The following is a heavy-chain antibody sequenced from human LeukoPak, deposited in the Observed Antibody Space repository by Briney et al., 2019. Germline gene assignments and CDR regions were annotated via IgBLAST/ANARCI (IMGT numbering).Heavy chain of an antibody. J-gene: IGHJ4*02. CDR3: TRDTRGTIGTTTLDY. Sequence: GGSLRLSCVASGFTFSSYWMHWVRQAPGKGLVWVSRINNDGSTTTYADSVKGRFTISRDNAKNTLYLQMNSLRAEDTAVYYRTRDTRGTIGTTTLDYWGQGTLVTVSS. CDR2: INNDGSTT. D-gene: IGHD1-1*01. CDR1: GFTFSSYW. V-gene: IGHV3-74*01.